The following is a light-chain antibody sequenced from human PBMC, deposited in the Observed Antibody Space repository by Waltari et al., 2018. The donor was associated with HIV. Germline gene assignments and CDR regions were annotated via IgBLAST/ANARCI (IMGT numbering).Light chain of an antibody. Sequence: DIQMTQSPSSVSASLGDRVTITCRASQNISRWVAWYQQKPGKAPNLFIYAGSSLHSGVPPRFSGSGSGTDFTLTINSLQSEDSATYYCQQTKTFPLDFGQGTKLEI. CDR1: QNISRW. V-gene: IGKV1-12*01. J-gene: IGKJ2*01. CDR3: QQTKTFPLD. CDR2: AGS.